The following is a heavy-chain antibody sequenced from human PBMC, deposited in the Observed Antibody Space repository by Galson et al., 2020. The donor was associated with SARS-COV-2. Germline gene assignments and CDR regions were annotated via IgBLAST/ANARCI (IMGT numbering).Heavy chain of an antibody. Sequence: ASVKVSCKASGGTFSSYTTSWVRQAPGQGLEWMGRIIPILGIANYAQKFQGRVTITADKSTSTAYMELSSLRSEDTAVYYCAREGTGLGPGLRVYYCYMDVWGKGTSVTVSS. D-gene: IGHD1-1*01. CDR3: AREGTGLGPGLRVYYCYMDV. J-gene: IGHJ6*03. V-gene: IGHV1-69*04. CDR1: GGTFSSYT. CDR2: IIPILGIA.